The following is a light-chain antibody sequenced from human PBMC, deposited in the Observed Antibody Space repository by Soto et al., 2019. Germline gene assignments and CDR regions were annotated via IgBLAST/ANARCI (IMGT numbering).Light chain of an antibody. Sequence: IVMTQSPATLSASPGERDTLACRDSQRVSSNLAWYQQKPGQSPWLLIYGACASANGIPARFSGSGSGSEFTFTTPSLQSEDFSVYYSQRSKNWRTFGQGTKVDIK. J-gene: IGKJ1*01. CDR1: QRVSSN. CDR2: GAC. V-gene: IGKV3-15*01. CDR3: QRSKNWRT.